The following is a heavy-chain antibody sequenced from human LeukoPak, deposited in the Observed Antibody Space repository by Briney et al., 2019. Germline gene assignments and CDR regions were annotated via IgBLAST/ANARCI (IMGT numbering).Heavy chain of an antibody. V-gene: IGHV3-30*02. D-gene: IGHD2-2*01. CDR2: IRYDEINT. CDR1: GFTFSDYD. CDR3: GRGRVKCGSTRCYSALDY. Sequence: GGSLRLSCAASGFTFSDYDMHWVRQAPGKGLECVAFIRYDEINTYYPDSVKGRFTISRDNSKNALYLLMNSLGAEDTAVYYCGRGRVKCGSTRCYSALDYWGQGTLVTVSS. J-gene: IGHJ4*02.